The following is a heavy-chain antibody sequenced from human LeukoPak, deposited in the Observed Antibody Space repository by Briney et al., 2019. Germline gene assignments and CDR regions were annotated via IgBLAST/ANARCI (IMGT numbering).Heavy chain of an antibody. CDR3: ARVDRYSSGWYRVDY. V-gene: IGHV4-34*01. D-gene: IGHD6-19*01. CDR1: GGSFSGYY. J-gene: IGHJ4*02. Sequence: PSETLSLTCAVYGGSFSGYYWSWIRQPPGKGLEWIGEINHSGSTNYNPPLKSRVTISVDTSKNQFSLKLSSVTAADTAVYYCARVDRYSSGWYRVDYWGQGTLVTVSS. CDR2: INHSGST.